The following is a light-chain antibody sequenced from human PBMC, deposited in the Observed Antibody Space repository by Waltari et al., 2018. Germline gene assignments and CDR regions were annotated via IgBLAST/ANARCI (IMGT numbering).Light chain of an antibody. CDR2: PTSDGSH. V-gene: IGLV4-69*01. CDR3: QTWDPYIVV. J-gene: IGLJ2*01. CDR1: SEPRLYD. Sequence: QLVLTQSPSASASLGASVTIPCTLSSEPRLYDLAWHQQHRERGPRFLLRPTSDGSHTKGDGIPDRFSGSSSGAERYLIISSLQYEDEADYYCQTWDPYIVVFGGGTKLTVL.